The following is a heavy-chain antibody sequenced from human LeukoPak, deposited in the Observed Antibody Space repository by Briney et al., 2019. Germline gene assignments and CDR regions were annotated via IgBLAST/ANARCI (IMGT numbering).Heavy chain of an antibody. CDR2: IGSKAFNYAT. D-gene: IGHD6-13*01. Sequence: GGSLRLSCAASGFTFSGCAVHWVRQAPGKGLEWVGRIGSKAFNYATVYAASVEGRFTISRDDSKHTAFLQMNSLKTEDTAVYYCTRHLDGIAAYDYWGQGTLVTVSS. J-gene: IGHJ4*02. CDR3: TRHLDGIAAYDY. V-gene: IGHV3-73*01. CDR1: GFTFSGCA.